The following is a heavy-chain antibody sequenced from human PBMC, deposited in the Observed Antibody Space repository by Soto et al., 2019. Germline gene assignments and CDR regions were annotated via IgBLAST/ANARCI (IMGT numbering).Heavy chain of an antibody. J-gene: IGHJ5*02. CDR1: GYTFTRYT. CDR2: INPDTGKT. D-gene: IGHD2-15*01. V-gene: IGHV1-3*01. CDR3: ARGIATGQPAP. Sequence: ASVKLSCKASGYTFTRYTMNWVRQAPGQRIEWMGWINPDTGKTKSSQKFQDRVIITRDTSASTAYRDLSSLRSEDTAEYYCARGIATGQPAPCGQGTLVTVSS.